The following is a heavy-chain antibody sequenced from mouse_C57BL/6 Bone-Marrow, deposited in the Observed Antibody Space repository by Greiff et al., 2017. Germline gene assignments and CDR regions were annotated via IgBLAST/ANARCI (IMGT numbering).Heavy chain of an antibody. D-gene: IGHD1-1*01. J-gene: IGHJ4*01. CDR1: GYTFTSYW. V-gene: IGHV1-64*01. Sequence: VQLQQPGAELVKPGASVKLSCKASGYTFTSYWMHWVKQRPGQGLEWIGMIHPNSGSTNYNEKFKSKATLTVDKSSSTAYMQLSSLTSEDSAVCYCARFGGSSFYYYAMDYWGQGTSVTVSS. CDR3: ARFGGSSFYYYAMDY. CDR2: IHPNSGST.